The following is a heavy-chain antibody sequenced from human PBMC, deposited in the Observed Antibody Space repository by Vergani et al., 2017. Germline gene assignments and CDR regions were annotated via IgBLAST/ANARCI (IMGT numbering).Heavy chain of an antibody. J-gene: IGHJ3*01. V-gene: IGHV3-9*01. CDR1: GFTFGNYA. CDR3: VRDVRVSRT. Sequence: EVQLVESGGGLVQPGRSLRLSCVGSGFTFGNYAMHWVRQAPGKGLEWVSGISWNSAVADSADSVKGRFTISSDNAKNSLYLEMSSLRAEDTAVYYCVRDVRVSRTWGQGTLVAVSS. CDR2: ISWNSAVA.